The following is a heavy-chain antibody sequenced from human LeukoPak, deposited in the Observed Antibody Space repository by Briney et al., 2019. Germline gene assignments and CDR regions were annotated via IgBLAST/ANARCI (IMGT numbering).Heavy chain of an antibody. CDR1: GGSISSYY. J-gene: IGHJ6*03. CDR3: ARGEADYYYYMDV. Sequence: SETLSLTCTVSGGSISSYYWSWIRQPPGKGLEWIGYIYTSGSTNYNPSLKSRVTISVDTSKSQFSLKLSSVTAADTAVYYCARGEADYYYYMDVWGKGTTVTVSS. CDR2: IYTSGST. V-gene: IGHV4-4*09.